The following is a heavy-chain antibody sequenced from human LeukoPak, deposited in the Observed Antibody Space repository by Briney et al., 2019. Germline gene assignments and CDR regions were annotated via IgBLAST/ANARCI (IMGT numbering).Heavy chain of an antibody. CDR2: FDPEDGET. V-gene: IGHV1-24*01. J-gene: IGHJ4*02. CDR1: GYTLTELS. D-gene: IGHD3-22*01. CDR3: ATGPPASGYYTGFDY. Sequence: ASVKVSCKVSGYTLTELSIHWVRQAPGKGLEWMGEFDPEDGETIYAQKFQGRGTLTEDTSTDRAYIELSSLRSEPTAVYYCATGPPASGYYTGFDYSGQGTPGTVSS.